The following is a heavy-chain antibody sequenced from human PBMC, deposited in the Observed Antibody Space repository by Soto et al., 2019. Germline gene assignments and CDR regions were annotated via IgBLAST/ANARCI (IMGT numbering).Heavy chain of an antibody. D-gene: IGHD4-17*01. CDR3: ASGIPLTTVVPAYFDY. Sequence: KVSCKASGCTFSSDAISWVRQAPGQGLEWMGGIIPIFGTANYAQKFQGRVTITADESTSTAYMELSSLRSEDTAVYYCASGIPLTTVVPAYFDYWGQGTLVTVSS. J-gene: IGHJ4*02. CDR1: GCTFSSDA. V-gene: IGHV1-69*01. CDR2: IIPIFGTA.